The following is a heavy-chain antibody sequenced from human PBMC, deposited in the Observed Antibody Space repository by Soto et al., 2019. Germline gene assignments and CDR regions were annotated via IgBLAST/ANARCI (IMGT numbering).Heavy chain of an antibody. CDR2: IKSKTDGGTT. J-gene: IGHJ3*02. CDR3: TTVGWSEELLFLSDAFDI. CDR1: GFTFSNAW. V-gene: IGHV3-15*01. Sequence: PGGSLRLSCAASGFTFSNAWMSWVRQAPGKGLEGVGRIKSKTDGGTTDYAAPVKGRFTISRDDSKNTLYLQMNSLKTEDTAVYYCTTVGWSEELLFLSDAFDIWGQGTRVTVSS. D-gene: IGHD3-10*01.